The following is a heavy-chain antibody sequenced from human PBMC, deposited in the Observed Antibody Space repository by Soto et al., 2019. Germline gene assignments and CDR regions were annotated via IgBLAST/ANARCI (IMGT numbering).Heavy chain of an antibody. CDR1: GFTFDDYT. CDR3: AKANDYSNYGLDAFDI. Sequence: GGSLRLSCAASGFTFDDYTMHWVRQAPGKGLEWVSLISWDGGSTYYADSVKGRFTISRDNSKNSLYLQMNSLRTEDTALYYCAKANDYSNYGLDAFDIWGQGTMVTVSS. V-gene: IGHV3-43*01. CDR2: ISWDGGST. D-gene: IGHD4-4*01. J-gene: IGHJ3*02.